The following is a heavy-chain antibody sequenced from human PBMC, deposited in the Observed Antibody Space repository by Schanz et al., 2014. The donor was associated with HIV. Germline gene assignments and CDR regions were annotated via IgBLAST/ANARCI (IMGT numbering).Heavy chain of an antibody. Sequence: QVQLVQSGDEVKKPGASVKVSCKASGYTFTSYYMHWVRQAPGQGLEWMGWISAHNGDTNYAQKFQGRITLTTDSPTNTAYLELRSLTSDDTAVYYCAREYSTWDRHFDYWGQGTLVTVSP. J-gene: IGHJ4*02. CDR2: ISAHNGDT. CDR3: AREYSTWDRHFDY. V-gene: IGHV1-18*04. CDR1: GYTFTSYY. D-gene: IGHD5-18*01.